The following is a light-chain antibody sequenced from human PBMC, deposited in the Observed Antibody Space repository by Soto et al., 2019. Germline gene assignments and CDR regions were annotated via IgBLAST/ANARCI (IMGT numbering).Light chain of an antibody. CDR3: QHFGGSPR. CDR1: QSVSSSY. Sequence: ELVLTQSPGTLSLSPGERATLSCRASQSVSSSYLAWYQQKPGQAPRLLIYGASSRATGIPDRFSGSGSVTDFTLTISRLEPEDFAVYYCQHFGGSPRFDQGTKVEIK. CDR2: GAS. J-gene: IGKJ1*01. V-gene: IGKV3-20*01.